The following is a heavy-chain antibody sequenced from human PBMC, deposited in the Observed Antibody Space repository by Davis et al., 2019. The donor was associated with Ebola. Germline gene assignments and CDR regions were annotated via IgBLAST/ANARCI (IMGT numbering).Heavy chain of an antibody. J-gene: IGHJ4*02. Sequence: GSLRLPCTVSGGSISSYYWSWIRQPPGKGLEWIGYIYYSGSTNYNPSLKSRVTISVDTSKNQFSLKLSSVTAADTAVYYCARAGDFWSGWSQWGQGTLVTVSS. CDR3: ARAGDFWSGWSQ. CDR2: IYYSGST. V-gene: IGHV4-59*01. CDR1: GGSISSYY. D-gene: IGHD3-3*01.